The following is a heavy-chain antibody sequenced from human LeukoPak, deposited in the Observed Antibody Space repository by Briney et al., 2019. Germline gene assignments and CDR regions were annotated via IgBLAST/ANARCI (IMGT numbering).Heavy chain of an antibody. CDR1: DHSISSGFY. J-gene: IGHJ3*02. Sequence: PSETLSLTCTVSDHSISSGFYWGWIRQPPGKGLEWIGSIYQTDSTYYNPSLKSRVTISADTSKNQFSLKLSSVTAADTAVYYCARLPMFHAFDIWGQGTMVTVSS. CDR3: ARLPMFHAFDI. CDR2: IYQTDST. D-gene: IGHD3-10*02. V-gene: IGHV4-38-2*02.